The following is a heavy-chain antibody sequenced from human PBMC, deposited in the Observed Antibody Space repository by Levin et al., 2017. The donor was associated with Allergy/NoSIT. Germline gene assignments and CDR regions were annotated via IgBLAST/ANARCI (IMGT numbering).Heavy chain of an antibody. J-gene: IGHJ4*02. CDR2: ISGYNGNT. V-gene: IGHV1-18*01. CDR1: GYTFTSYG. D-gene: IGHD1-26*01. CDR3: ARDEAYSGSDFAPVLYYFDY. Sequence: ASVKVSCKASGYTFTSYGISWVRQAPGQGLEWMGWISGYNGNTNYVHKYQGRVIMTTDTSTGTAYMELRSLRSDDTAIYYCARDEAYSGSDFAPVLYYFDYWGQGTLVTVSS.